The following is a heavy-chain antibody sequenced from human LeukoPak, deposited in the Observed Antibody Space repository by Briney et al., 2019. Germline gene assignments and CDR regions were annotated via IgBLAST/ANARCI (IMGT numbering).Heavy chain of an antibody. V-gene: IGHV1-69*06. CDR1: GGTFSSYA. CDR2: IIPIFGTA. J-gene: IGHJ4*02. CDR3: VRAVGSSGYLPADY. Sequence: SVKVSCKASGGTFSSYAISWVRQAPGQGLEWMGGIIPIFGTANYAQKFQGRVTITADKSTGTAYMELSSLRSEDTAVYYCVRAVGSSGYLPADYWGQGTLVTVSS. D-gene: IGHD3-22*01.